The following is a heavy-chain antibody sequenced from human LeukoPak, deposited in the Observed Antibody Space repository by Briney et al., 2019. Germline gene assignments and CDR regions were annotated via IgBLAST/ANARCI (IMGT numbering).Heavy chain of an antibody. CDR2: INPSGGST. D-gene: IGHD3-22*01. CDR3: ARGRHYYDSSDYYYEGDAFDI. V-gene: IGHV1-46*01. J-gene: IGHJ3*02. CDR1: GDTFTSYY. Sequence: ASVKVSCKASGDTFTSYYMHWVRQAPGQGLEWMGIINPSGGSTSYAQKFQGRVTMTRDMSTSTVYMELSSLRSEDTAVYYCARGRHYYDSSDYYYEGDAFDIWGQGTMVTVSS.